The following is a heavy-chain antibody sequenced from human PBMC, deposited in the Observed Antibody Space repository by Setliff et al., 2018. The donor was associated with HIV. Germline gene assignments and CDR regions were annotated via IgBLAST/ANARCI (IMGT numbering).Heavy chain of an antibody. V-gene: IGHV1-18*01. Sequence: ASVKVSCKSSGYNFNNFGVSWVRQAPGQGLEWLGYINGYNGKTHYSPRLQGRLTLTTDTSTNTVYLELRSLISDDTAIYYCAREAPRYASGAFDFWGQGTMGTVSS. J-gene: IGHJ3*01. CDR2: INGYNGKT. CDR1: GYNFNNFG. CDR3: AREAPRYASGAFDF. D-gene: IGHD3-10*01.